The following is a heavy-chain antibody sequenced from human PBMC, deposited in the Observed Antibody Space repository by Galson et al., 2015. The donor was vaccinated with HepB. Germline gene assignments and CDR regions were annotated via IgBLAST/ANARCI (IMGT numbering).Heavy chain of an antibody. CDR1: GGTFSSYA. V-gene: IGHV1-69*04. J-gene: IGHJ5*02. CDR2: LIPILGIA. D-gene: IGHD6-19*01. CDR3: ARDSSGWYRGPLGWFDP. Sequence: SVKVSCKASGGTFSSYAISWVRQAPGQGLEWMGRLIPILGIANYAQKFQGRVTITADKSTSTAYMELSSLRSEDTAVYYCARDSSGWYRGPLGWFDPRGQGTLVTVSS.